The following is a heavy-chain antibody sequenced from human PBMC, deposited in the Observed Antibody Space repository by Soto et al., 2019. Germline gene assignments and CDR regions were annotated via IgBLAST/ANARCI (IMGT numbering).Heavy chain of an antibody. CDR1: GFTFSSYG. J-gene: IGHJ4*02. D-gene: IGHD6-13*01. V-gene: IGHV3-33*01. CDR3: ARDREAAGGHFDY. Sequence: PGGSLRLSCAASGFTFSSYGMHWVRQAPGKGLEWVAVIWYDGSNKYYADSVKGRFTISRDNSKNTLYLQMNSLRAEDTAVYYCARDREAAGGHFDYWGQGTLVTVSS. CDR2: IWYDGSNK.